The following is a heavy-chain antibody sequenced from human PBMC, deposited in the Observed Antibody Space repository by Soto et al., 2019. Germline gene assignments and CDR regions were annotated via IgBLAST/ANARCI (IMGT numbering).Heavy chain of an antibody. CDR1: NGSISPNY. Sequence: QVQLQESGPGLVKPSETLSLTCTVSNGSISPNYWSWIRQPPGKGLEWIGYIYFAGTTTYNPSLKGRFTISLDASKNRFSLRLTSVTAADTAVYYCARLGAYFQALDSWGQGTLVTVSS. V-gene: IGHV4-59*08. CDR2: IYFAGTT. CDR3: ARLGAYFQALDS. J-gene: IGHJ4*02. D-gene: IGHD3-16*01.